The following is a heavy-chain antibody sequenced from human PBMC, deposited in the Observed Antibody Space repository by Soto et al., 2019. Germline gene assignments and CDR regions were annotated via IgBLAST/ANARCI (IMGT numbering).Heavy chain of an antibody. D-gene: IGHD4-17*01. CDR1: GGSISSGGYY. Sequence: LSLTCTVSGGSISSGGYYWSWIRQHPGKGLEWIGYIYYSGSTYYNPSLKSRVTISVDTSKNQFSLKLSSVTAADTAVYYCARSYGDAVGFDYWGQGTLVTVSS. J-gene: IGHJ4*02. CDR3: ARSYGDAVGFDY. CDR2: IYYSGST. V-gene: IGHV4-31*03.